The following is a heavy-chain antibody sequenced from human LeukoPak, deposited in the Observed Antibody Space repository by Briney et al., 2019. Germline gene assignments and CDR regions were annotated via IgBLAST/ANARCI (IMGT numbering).Heavy chain of an antibody. CDR2: IYSGGST. CDR3: AGGARRQQPFDY. D-gene: IGHD6-13*01. CDR1: EFTVSSNY. V-gene: IGHV3-66*01. Sequence: GGSLRLSCAASEFTVSSNYMNWVRQAPGKGLEWVSVIYSGGSTYYADSVKGRFTISRDNSKNTLHLQMNSLRAEDTAVYYCAGGARRQQPFDYWGQETLVTVSS. J-gene: IGHJ4*02.